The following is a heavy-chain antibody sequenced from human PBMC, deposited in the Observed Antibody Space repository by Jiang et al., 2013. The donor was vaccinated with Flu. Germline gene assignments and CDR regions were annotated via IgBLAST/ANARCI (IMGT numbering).Heavy chain of an antibody. Sequence: DKRYSPSLKSRLTITKDTSKNQVVLTMTNMDPVDTATYYCAHVTHEYSSSSPYFDYWGQGTLVTVSS. CDR2: DK. D-gene: IGHD6-6*01. CDR3: AHVTHEYSSSSPYFDY. V-gene: IGHV2-5*01. J-gene: IGHJ4*02.